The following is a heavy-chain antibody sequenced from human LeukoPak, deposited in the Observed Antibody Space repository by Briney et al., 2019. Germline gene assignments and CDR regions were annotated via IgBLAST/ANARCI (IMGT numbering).Heavy chain of an antibody. V-gene: IGHV1-2*02. D-gene: IGHD2-2*01. CDR1: GYTFTGYY. CDR3: ARDLGSIVVVPAAGDY. Sequence: ASVKVSCKASGYTFTGYYMHWVRQAPGQGLEWMGWINPNSGGTNYAQKFQGRVTMTRDTSISTAYMELSRLRSDDTAAYYCARDLGSIVVVPAAGDYWGQGTLVTVSS. J-gene: IGHJ4*02. CDR2: INPNSGGT.